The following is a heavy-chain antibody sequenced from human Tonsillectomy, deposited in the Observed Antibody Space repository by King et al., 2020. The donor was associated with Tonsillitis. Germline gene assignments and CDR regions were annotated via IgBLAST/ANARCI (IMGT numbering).Heavy chain of an antibody. V-gene: IGHV3-21*01. D-gene: IGHD1-1*01. J-gene: IGHJ4*02. CDR3: ASQDYNFGTFDL. CDR1: GFDFINYN. CDR2: INSLSSCL. Sequence: VQLVESGGGLVTPGGSLRLSCAASGFDFINYNMNCVRQAPGKGLEVISSINSLSSCLDYVDSVRGRFTISRDNAKKSLYLQMSSLRAEDTAVYYCASQDYNFGTFDLWGRGTLVAVSS.